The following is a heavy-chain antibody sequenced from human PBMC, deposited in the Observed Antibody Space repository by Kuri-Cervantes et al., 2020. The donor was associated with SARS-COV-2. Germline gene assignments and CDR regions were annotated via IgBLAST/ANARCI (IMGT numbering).Heavy chain of an antibody. V-gene: IGHV1-24*01. CDR1: GYTLTELS. Sequence: ASVKVSCKVSGYTLTELSMHWVRQAPGKGLEWMGGFDPEDAKTIYAQKFQGRVTMTEDTSTDTAYMELSSLRSEDTAVYYCATALAAAGYYYYYGMDVWGQGTTVTVSS. J-gene: IGHJ6*02. CDR2: FDPEDAKT. D-gene: IGHD6-13*01. CDR3: ATALAAAGYYYYYGMDV.